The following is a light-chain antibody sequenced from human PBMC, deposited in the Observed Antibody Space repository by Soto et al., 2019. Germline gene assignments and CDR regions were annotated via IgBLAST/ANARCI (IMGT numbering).Light chain of an antibody. J-gene: IGKJ1*01. CDR1: QSINQW. CDR3: QQFDESWT. Sequence: DIQLTQSPSTLSASVGDRVTITCRASQSINQWLSWYQKKPGKAPKLLIYKVSTLENGVPSRFSGSGSGTEFPLTISRLQPDDFATYYCQQFDESWTFGQGTKVEIK. V-gene: IGKV1-5*03. CDR2: KVS.